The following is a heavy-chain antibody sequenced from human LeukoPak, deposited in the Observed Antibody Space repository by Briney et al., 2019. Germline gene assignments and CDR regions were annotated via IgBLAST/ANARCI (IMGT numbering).Heavy chain of an antibody. CDR1: GGSISSGSDY. CDR3: ARGSRYSSGYDYIDQ. CDR2: SYSSGST. J-gene: IGHJ4*02. Sequence: PSETLSLTCTVSGGSISSGSDYCSWIRQPAGKGLEWSGRSYSSGSTNYNPSLKSRVSISVDTSKNQFSLRLSSVTAADTAVYYCARGSRYSSGYDYIDQWGQGTLVTASP. D-gene: IGHD3-22*01. V-gene: IGHV4-61*02.